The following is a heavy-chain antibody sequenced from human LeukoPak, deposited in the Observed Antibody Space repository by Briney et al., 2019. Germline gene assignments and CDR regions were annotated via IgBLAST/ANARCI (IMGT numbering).Heavy chain of an antibody. Sequence: ASVKVSCKASGYTFTSYDINWVRQATGQGLEWMGWMNPNSGNTGYAQKFQGRVTMTRSTSISTAYMELSSLRSEDTAVYYCARGGDYYGSGSYYCLDYWGQGTLVTVSS. D-gene: IGHD3-10*01. CDR2: MNPNSGNT. J-gene: IGHJ4*02. CDR3: ARGGDYYGSGSYYCLDY. V-gene: IGHV1-8*01. CDR1: GYTFTSYD.